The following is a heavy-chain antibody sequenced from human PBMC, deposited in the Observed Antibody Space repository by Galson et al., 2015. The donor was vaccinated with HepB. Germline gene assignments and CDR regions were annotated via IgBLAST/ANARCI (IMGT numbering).Heavy chain of an antibody. CDR2: IYPGDSDT. Sequence: QSGAEVKKAGESLKISCKASGYTFITYWIGWVRQMPGKGLEWMGIIYPGDSDTRYSPSFQGQVTISADKSITTAYLQWRSLKASDTAMYYCARLYAGPDFRSTSPSDVFDIWGRGTTVTVSS. CDR1: GYTFITYW. J-gene: IGHJ3*02. D-gene: IGHD3-3*01. V-gene: IGHV5-51*01. CDR3: ARLYAGPDFRSTSPSDVFDI.